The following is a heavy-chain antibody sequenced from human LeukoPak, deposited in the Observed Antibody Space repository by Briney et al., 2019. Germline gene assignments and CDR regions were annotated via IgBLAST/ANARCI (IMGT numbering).Heavy chain of an antibody. CDR1: GFSFSGNW. D-gene: IGHD3-16*01. CDR3: AKGDYFDY. Sequence: GGSLRLSCAASGFSFSGNWMSWVRQAPGKGLEWVANIKQDGGEKYYVNSVKGRFTISRDNAKNSLYLQMNNLRAEDTAVYYCAKGDYFDYWGQGTLVAVSS. V-gene: IGHV3-7*01. J-gene: IGHJ4*02. CDR2: IKQDGGEK.